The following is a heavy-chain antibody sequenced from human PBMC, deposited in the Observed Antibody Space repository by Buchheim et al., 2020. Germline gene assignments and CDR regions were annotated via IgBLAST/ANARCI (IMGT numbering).Heavy chain of an antibody. D-gene: IGHD3-10*01. J-gene: IGHJ4*02. CDR2: IYYSGST. CDR1: GGSISSSSYY. Sequence: QVQLQESGPGLVQPSETLSLTCTVSGGSISSSSYYWGWIRQPPGKGLEWIGSIYYSGSTYYNPSLKSRVTISVDTSKNQFSLKLGSVTAADTAVYYCARPRHYYGSGSRDYYFDYWGQGTL. CDR3: ARPRHYYGSGSRDYYFDY. V-gene: IGHV4-39*01.